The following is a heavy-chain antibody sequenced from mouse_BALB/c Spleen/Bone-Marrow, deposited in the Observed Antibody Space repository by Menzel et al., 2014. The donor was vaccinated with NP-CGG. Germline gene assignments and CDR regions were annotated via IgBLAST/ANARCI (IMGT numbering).Heavy chain of an antibody. CDR1: GYSFTGYY. CDR3: ARGIYYGSSSYFDY. D-gene: IGHD1-1*01. J-gene: IGHJ2*01. CDR2: ISCYNGAT. Sequence: LVKTGASVKISCKASGYSFTGYYMHWVKQSHGKSLEWIGYISCYNGATSYNQKFKGKAIFTVDTSSSTAYMQFNSLTSEDSAVYYCARGIYYGSSSYFDYWGQGTTLTVSS. V-gene: IGHV1S34*01.